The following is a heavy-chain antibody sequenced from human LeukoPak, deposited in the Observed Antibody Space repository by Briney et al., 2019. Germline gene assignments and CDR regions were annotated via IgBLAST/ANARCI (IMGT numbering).Heavy chain of an antibody. V-gene: IGHV6-1*01. D-gene: IGHD3-22*01. CDR2: TYYRSKWYN. J-gene: IGHJ3*02. CDR3: ARDDGVDYDSSGAFDI. Sequence: SQTLSLTCAISGDSVSSNSAAWNWIRQSPSRGLEWLGRTYYRSKWYNDYAVSVKSRITINPDTSKNQFSLQLNSVTPEDTAVYYCARDDGVDYDSSGAFDIWGQGTMVTVSS. CDR1: GDSVSSNSAA.